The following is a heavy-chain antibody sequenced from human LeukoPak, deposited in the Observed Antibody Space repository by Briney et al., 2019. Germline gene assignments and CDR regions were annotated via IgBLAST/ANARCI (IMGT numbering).Heavy chain of an antibody. Sequence: SERLSLTCAVYGGSFSGYYWSWIRQPPGKGLEWIGEINHSGSTNYNPSLKSRVTISVDTSKNQFSLKLSSVTAADTAVYYCARRRWRYYYDSREDYWGQGTLVTVSS. J-gene: IGHJ4*02. D-gene: IGHD3-22*01. CDR1: GGSFSGYY. CDR3: ARRRWRYYYDSREDY. V-gene: IGHV4-34*01. CDR2: INHSGST.